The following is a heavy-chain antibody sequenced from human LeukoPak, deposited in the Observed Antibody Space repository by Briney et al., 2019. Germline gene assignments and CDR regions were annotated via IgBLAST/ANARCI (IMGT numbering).Heavy chain of an antibody. Sequence: PVGSLRLSCAASGFTFSSYGMHWVRQAPGKGLEWVAVISYDGSNKYYADSVKGRFTISRDNSKNTLYLQMNSLRAEDTAVYYCAKVARGIAAAGSFDYWGQGALVSASS. CDR3: AKVARGIAAAGSFDY. CDR2: ISYDGSNK. V-gene: IGHV3-30*18. D-gene: IGHD6-13*01. CDR1: GFTFSSYG. J-gene: IGHJ4*02.